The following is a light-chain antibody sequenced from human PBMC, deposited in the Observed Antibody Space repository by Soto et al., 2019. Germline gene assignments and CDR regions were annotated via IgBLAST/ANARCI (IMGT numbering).Light chain of an antibody. V-gene: IGKV1-5*03. CDR3: QHYNSYSEA. CDR2: KAS. J-gene: IGKJ1*01. CDR1: QSVSAW. Sequence: DIQMTQSPSTLSASVGDSVTITGRASQSVSAWLAWYQQKPGKAPKLLIYKASTLKSGVPSMFSGSGSGTEFTLTISTLQPDDFATYYCQHYNSYSEALGQGTKGDI.